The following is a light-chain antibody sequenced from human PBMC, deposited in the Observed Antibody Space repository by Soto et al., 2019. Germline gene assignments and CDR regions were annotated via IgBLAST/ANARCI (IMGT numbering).Light chain of an antibody. CDR2: DAS. CDR1: QSVSSY. J-gene: IGKJ2*01. Sequence: EIVLTQSPATLSLSPGERATLSRRASQSVSSYLAWYQQKPGQAPRLLIYDASNRATGIPVRFSGSGSGTDFTLTISSLEPEDFAVYYCQPRSNWPRTFGQGTKLEIK. CDR3: QPRSNWPRT. V-gene: IGKV3-11*01.